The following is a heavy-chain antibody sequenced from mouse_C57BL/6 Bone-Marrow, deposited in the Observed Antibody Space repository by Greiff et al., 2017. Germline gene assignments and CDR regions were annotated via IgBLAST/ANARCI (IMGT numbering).Heavy chain of an antibody. V-gene: IGHV14-1*01. CDR1: GFNIKDYY. Sequence: EVQLQQSGAELVRPGASVKLSCTASGFNIKDYYMHWVKQRPEQGLEWIGRIDPEDGDTEYAPKFQGKATMTADTSSNTAYLQLSRLTSEDTAVYYCTTWRVPYWYFDVWGTGTTVTVSS. J-gene: IGHJ1*03. CDR2: IDPEDGDT. CDR3: TTWRVPYWYFDV.